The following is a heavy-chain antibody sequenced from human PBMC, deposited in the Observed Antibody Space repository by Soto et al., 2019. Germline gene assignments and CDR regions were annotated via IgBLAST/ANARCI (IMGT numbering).Heavy chain of an antibody. D-gene: IGHD6-19*01. J-gene: IGHJ4*02. CDR2: ISGRGVSS. CDR3: ASRSSGWSSDY. Sequence: EVQLLESGGGLVQPGGSLRLSCAASGFTFSSYAINWVREAPGKGLEWVSVISGRGVSSNYADSVKGGFTISRDNSKNTLYLQMNSLRAEDTAVYYWASRSSGWSSDYWGQATLVTFSS. CDR1: GFTFSSYA. V-gene: IGHV3-23*01.